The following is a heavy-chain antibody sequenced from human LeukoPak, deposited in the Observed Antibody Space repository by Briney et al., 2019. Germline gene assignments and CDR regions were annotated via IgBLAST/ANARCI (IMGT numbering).Heavy chain of an antibody. V-gene: IGHV3-11*01. Sequence: GGSLRLSCAASGFTFSDYYMSWIRQAPGKGLKWVSYISGSGSIKYYADSVKGRFTISRDNAKNSLYLQMNSLRAEDTAVYYCASVLVGSGLYGYWGQGTLVTVSS. CDR3: ASVLVGSGLYGY. CDR1: GFTFSDYY. D-gene: IGHD6-19*01. J-gene: IGHJ4*02. CDR2: ISGSGSIK.